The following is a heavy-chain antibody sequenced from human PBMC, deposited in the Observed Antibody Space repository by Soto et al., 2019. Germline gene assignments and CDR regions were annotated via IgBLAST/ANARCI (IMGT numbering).Heavy chain of an antibody. CDR2: INPSGGST. J-gene: IGHJ4*02. Sequence: QVQLVQSGAEVKKPGASVKVSCKASGYTFTSYYMHWVRQAPGQVLEWMGIINPSGGSTSYAQKFQGRVAMTRDRHTSTVYMELSGQRSEDTDVYYCARGKGGYEVYAKGPGDYWGQGTLVTVS. CDR3: ARGKGGYEVYAKGPGDY. CDR1: GYTFTSYY. V-gene: IGHV1-46*01. D-gene: IGHD2-8*01.